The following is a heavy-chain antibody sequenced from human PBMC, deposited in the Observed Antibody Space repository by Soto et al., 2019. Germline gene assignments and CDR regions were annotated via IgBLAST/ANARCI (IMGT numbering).Heavy chain of an antibody. Sequence: EVQLVESGGGLVQPGGSLRLSCAASGFSFSTYSMNWVRQAPGKGLEWVSYISSRSYTIYYVDSVKGRFTISRNNAKNPLDLQMNSLREEDTAVYYGARGRSSSDNAMDAWGQGATVTVSS. CDR2: ISSRSYTI. V-gene: IGHV3-48*02. J-gene: IGHJ6*02. D-gene: IGHD6-6*01. CDR1: GFSFSTYS. CDR3: ARGRSSSDNAMDA.